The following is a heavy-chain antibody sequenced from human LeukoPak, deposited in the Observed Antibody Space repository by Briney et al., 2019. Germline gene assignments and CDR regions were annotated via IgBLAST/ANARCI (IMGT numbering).Heavy chain of an antibody. CDR3: ARDQEGFDY. Sequence: ASVKVSCKASGYTFTSNYIHWVRQAPGQGLEWMGMIYPRDASTSYAQKFQGRVTVTRDTSTSTVHMELSGLRSEDTAVYYCARDQEGFDYWGQGTLVTVSS. V-gene: IGHV1-46*01. CDR1: GYTFTSNY. J-gene: IGHJ4*02. CDR2: IYPRDAST.